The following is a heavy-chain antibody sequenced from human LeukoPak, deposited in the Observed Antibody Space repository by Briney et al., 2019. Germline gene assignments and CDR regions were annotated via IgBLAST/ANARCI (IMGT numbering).Heavy chain of an antibody. CDR3: ARDGLLDIVVVPAANNWFDP. V-gene: IGHV3-30*04. Sequence: GGSLRLSCAASGFTFSSYAMHWVRQAPGKGLEWAAVISYDGSNKYYADSVKGRFTISRDNSKNTLYLQMNSLRAEDTAVYYCARDGLLDIVVVPAANNWFDPWGQGTLVTVSS. D-gene: IGHD2-2*01. CDR2: ISYDGSNK. CDR1: GFTFSSYA. J-gene: IGHJ5*02.